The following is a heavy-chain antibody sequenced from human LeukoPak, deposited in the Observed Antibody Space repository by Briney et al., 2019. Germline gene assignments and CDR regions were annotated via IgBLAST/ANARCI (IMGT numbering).Heavy chain of an antibody. J-gene: IGHJ4*02. CDR1: GGSFSGYY. D-gene: IGHD3-10*01. Sequence: SETLSLTCAVYGGSFSGYYWSWIRQPPGKGLEWIGFMHSGGNTYFSPSLKSRATISMDTSKKQLSLRLNFVTAADTAVYYCARDYGNSDYWGQGTLVTVSS. CDR3: ARDYGNSDY. CDR2: MHSGGNT. V-gene: IGHV4-34*01.